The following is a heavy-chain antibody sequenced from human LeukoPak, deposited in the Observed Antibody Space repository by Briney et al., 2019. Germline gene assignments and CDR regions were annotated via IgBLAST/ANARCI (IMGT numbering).Heavy chain of an antibody. CDR3: AKQSGADRGHLDF. Sequence: GTSLRLSCAASGFTFSSYGMHWVRQAPGKGLEWLAVISYDGSNKYYADSVKGRFTISRDNSKNTLYLQMNSLRAEDTAVYYCAKQSGADRGHLDFWGQGTLVTVSS. CDR2: ISYDGSNK. J-gene: IGHJ4*02. CDR1: GFTFSSYG. D-gene: IGHD4/OR15-4a*01. V-gene: IGHV3-30*18.